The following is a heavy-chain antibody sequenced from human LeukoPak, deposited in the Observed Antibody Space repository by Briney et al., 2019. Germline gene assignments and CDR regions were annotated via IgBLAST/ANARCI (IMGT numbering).Heavy chain of an antibody. V-gene: IGHV4-59*01. J-gene: IGHJ4*02. CDR2: IYYSGST. Sequence: PSETLSLTCTVSGGSISSYYWSWIRQPPGRGLEWIGYIYYSGSTNYNPSLKSRVTISVDTSKNQFSLKLSSVTAADTAVYYCASLSIAAHTFDYWGQGTLVTVSS. CDR1: GGSISSYY. D-gene: IGHD6-6*01. CDR3: ASLSIAAHTFDY.